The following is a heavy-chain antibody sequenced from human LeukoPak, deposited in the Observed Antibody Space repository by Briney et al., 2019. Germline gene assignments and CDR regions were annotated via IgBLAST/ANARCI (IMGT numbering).Heavy chain of an antibody. CDR2: INHSGST. J-gene: IGHJ4*02. Sequence: PSXTLSLTCAVYGGSFSGYYWSWIRQPPGKGLEWIGEINHSGSTNYNPSLKSRVTISVDTPKNQFSLKLSSVTAADTAVYYCARGGGYSYGPTGFDYWGQGTLVTVSS. CDR1: GGSFSGYY. D-gene: IGHD5-18*01. CDR3: ARGGGYSYGPTGFDY. V-gene: IGHV4-34*01.